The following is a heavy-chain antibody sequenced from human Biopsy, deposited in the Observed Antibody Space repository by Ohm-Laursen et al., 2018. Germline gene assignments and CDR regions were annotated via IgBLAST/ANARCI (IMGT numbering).Heavy chain of an antibody. CDR1: GGALRLYF. CDR2: DNYWGSP. J-gene: IGHJ6*02. CDR3: ARLGDYHGTGKYGLDV. D-gene: IGHD1-26*01. Sequence: GTLSLTCAVYGGALRLYFRPWAPQPPGKGLEGIGEDNYWGSPNYNPSLKTRVTFSLGTIKKQVPLKLAAVTAADTAVYYCARLGDYHGTGKYGLDVWGRGTTVIVSS. V-gene: IGHV4-34*01.